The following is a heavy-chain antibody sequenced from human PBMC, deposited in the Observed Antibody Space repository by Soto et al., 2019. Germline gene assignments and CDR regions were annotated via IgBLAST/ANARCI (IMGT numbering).Heavy chain of an antibody. J-gene: IGHJ4*02. CDR3: ARVDGYTTFDY. CDR2: LIPIFGTT. D-gene: IGHD5-12*01. V-gene: IGHV1-69*01. CDR1: GGTVNTYE. Sequence: QLQLVQSGAEVKKTGSSVKVSCKASGGTVNTYEITWVRQAPGRGPEWMGGLIPIFGTTTYAESFQGRLTITADESTRTVYMELRSLTFEDTAVYYCARVDGYTTFDYWGQGTLVTVSS.